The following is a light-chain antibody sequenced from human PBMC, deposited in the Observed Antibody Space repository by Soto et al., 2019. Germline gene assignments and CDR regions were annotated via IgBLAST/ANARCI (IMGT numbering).Light chain of an antibody. V-gene: IGKV3D-20*02. CDR2: GAS. Sequence: IVLTQSPGTLSLSPGERATLSCRASQSVSSSYLAWYQQKPGQAPRLLIYGASTRAPGIPARFSGRGSGADFTLTISSLEPEDFAVYYCQQRSDSITFGQGTRLEIK. J-gene: IGKJ5*01. CDR1: QSVSSSY. CDR3: QQRSDSIT.